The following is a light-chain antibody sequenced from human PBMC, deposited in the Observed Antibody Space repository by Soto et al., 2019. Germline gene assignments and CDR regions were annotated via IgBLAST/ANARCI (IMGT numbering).Light chain of an antibody. V-gene: IGLV2-14*01. CDR3: SSYTSITALV. CDR1: NSDVGGYNS. CDR2: DVS. Sequence: QSALTQPASVSGSPGQSITISCTGTNSDVGGYNSVSWYQQHPGKVPKVLIYDVSIRPSGVPDRFSGSKSGNTASLTITGLQAEDEADYYCSSYTSITALVFGTGTKLTVL. J-gene: IGLJ1*01.